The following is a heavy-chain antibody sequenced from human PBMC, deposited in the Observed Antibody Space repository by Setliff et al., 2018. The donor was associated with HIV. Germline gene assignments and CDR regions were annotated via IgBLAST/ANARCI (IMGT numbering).Heavy chain of an antibody. D-gene: IGHD2-2*03. Sequence: ASVKVSRKASGDTFHNCSVTWLRPAPGQGLEWMGGSIPLLGTTNYAQKFQGRVTLTTDELMKTAYMELSSLRSEDTAVYYCASGSGYCENGNCYIGVHKNPDKYYFDYWGQGTLVTVSS. CDR3: ASGSGYCENGNCYIGVHKNPDKYYFDY. CDR1: GDTFHNCS. CDR2: SIPLLGTT. J-gene: IGHJ4*02. V-gene: IGHV1-69*05.